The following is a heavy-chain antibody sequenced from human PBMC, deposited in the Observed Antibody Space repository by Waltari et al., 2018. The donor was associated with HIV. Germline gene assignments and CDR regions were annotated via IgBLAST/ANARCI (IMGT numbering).Heavy chain of an antibody. Sequence: QTPLVQSPSEVGARGASATLSCKTSGDTFSAHFLSRFRQAPGQGLEWLGRINPDSGDTTYSQAFQTRVTMTRDTSSASAYMELTRLTSADTAMYFCARGEDVSLTHLPPGFRLQVWGQGSLVSVSS. V-gene: IGHV1-2*06. CDR2: INPDSGDT. CDR3: ARGEDVSLTHLPPGFRLQV. J-gene: IGHJ4*02. CDR1: GDTFSAHF. D-gene: IGHD2-21*02.